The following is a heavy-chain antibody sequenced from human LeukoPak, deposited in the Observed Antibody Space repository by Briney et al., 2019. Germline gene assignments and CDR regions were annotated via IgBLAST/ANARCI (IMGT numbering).Heavy chain of an antibody. D-gene: IGHD5-12*01. CDR3: AKGLVSLATEGFDP. J-gene: IGHJ5*02. CDR1: GFIFSSYA. Sequence: GGSLRLSCAASGFIFSSYAMSWVRQAPGKGLEWVSVFSGSGGSTYYADSVKGRFTISRDNSKNTLYLQMNSLRAEDTAVYYCAKGLVSLATEGFDPWGQGTLVTVSS. CDR2: FSGSGGST. V-gene: IGHV3-23*01.